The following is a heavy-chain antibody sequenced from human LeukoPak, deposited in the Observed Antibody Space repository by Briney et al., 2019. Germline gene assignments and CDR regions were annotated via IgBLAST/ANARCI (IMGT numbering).Heavy chain of an antibody. CDR1: GYSISSGYY. Sequence: PSETLSLTCAVTGYSISSGYYWGWIRQPPGKGLEWIGSIYHSGSTYYNPSLKSRVTISVDTSKNQFSLKLSSVTAADTAVYYCARHQGYCSSTSCYNRFDPWGQGTLVTVSS. CDR3: ARHQGYCSSTSCYNRFDP. V-gene: IGHV4-38-2*01. J-gene: IGHJ5*02. CDR2: IYHSGST. D-gene: IGHD2-2*01.